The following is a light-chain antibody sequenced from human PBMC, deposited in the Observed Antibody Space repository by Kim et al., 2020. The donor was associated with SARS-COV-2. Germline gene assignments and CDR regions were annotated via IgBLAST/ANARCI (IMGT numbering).Light chain of an antibody. CDR2: RAS. J-gene: IGKJ1*01. V-gene: IGKV1-5*03. CDR1: QSISSW. Sequence: SASLGDRVTITCRASQSISSWLAWYQQRQGKAPKVLIYRASDLEGGVPSRFSGRVSGTEFTLTISSLQPDDFATYYCQQYNTYPWTFGQGTKVEI. CDR3: QQYNTYPWT.